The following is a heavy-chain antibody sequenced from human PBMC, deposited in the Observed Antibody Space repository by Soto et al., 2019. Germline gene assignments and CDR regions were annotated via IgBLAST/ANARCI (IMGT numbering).Heavy chain of an antibody. Sequence: QVQLQASGQGLVKPSQTLSLTCTVSGGSISSTGYFWTWIRQHPGKGLEWIGYIFYSGSTFHNPSLKSRVTISVDTSKTQFSLELSSVTAADTAVYYCAREAGSGDYFDYWGQGTLVTVSS. V-gene: IGHV4-31*03. J-gene: IGHJ4*02. CDR3: AREAGSGDYFDY. CDR1: GGSISSTGYF. CDR2: IFYSGST. D-gene: IGHD1-26*01.